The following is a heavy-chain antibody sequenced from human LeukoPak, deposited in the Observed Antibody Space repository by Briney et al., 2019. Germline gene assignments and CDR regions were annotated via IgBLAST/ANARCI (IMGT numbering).Heavy chain of an antibody. Sequence: RGSLRLSCAASGFTFSSYWMHWVRQAPGKGLVWVSRINSDGSSTTYADSVKGRFTISRDNAKNTLYLQMNSLGAEDTAVYYCARIVYGGNLQAFDIWGQGTMVTVSS. CDR1: GFTFSSYW. CDR2: INSDGSST. J-gene: IGHJ3*02. CDR3: ARIVYGGNLQAFDI. D-gene: IGHD4-23*01. V-gene: IGHV3-74*01.